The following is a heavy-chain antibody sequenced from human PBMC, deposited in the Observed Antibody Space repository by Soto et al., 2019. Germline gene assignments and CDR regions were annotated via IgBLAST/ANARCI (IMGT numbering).Heavy chain of an antibody. D-gene: IGHD1-26*01. J-gene: IGHJ4*02. CDR2: IMQDGSEK. Sequence: GVSLRLSCAATGFTFMSYRMAWVRQAPGKGLAWVSNIMQDGSEKYYVDSVKGGFTISRDNAKNALYLPMNSLSADDRAVEYCEWEGSTVRATDDWGQGTMVTVSS. CDR3: EWEGSTVRATDD. V-gene: IGHV3-7*01. CDR1: GFTFMSYR.